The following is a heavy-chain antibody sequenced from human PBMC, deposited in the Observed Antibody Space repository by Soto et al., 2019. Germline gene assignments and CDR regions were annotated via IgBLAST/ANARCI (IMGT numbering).Heavy chain of an antibody. CDR3: ARPGIAARHNWFDP. D-gene: IGHD6-6*01. Sequence: WASVKVSCKASGYTFTSYGISWVRQAPGQGLEWMGWISAYNGNTIYAQELQGRVTMTTDTSTSTAYMELRSLRSDDTAVYYCARPGIAARHNWFDPWGQGTLVTVSS. V-gene: IGHV1-18*01. CDR1: GYTFTSYG. CDR2: ISAYNGNT. J-gene: IGHJ5*02.